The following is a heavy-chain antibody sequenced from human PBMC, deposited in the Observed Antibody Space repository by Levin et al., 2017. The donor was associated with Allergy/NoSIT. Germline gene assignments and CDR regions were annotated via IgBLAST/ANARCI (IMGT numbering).Heavy chain of an antibody. CDR3: ACKFVVVPTVISEYAYYGMDV. J-gene: IGHJ6*04. D-gene: IGHD2-2*01. V-gene: IGHV1-69*06. CDR2: IIPIFGTT. Sequence: PGGSLRLSCKASGDTFSRYVISWVRQAPGQGLEWMGGIIPIFGTTNYAQKFQGRVTVTADKSTSTAYMELSRVISEDTAVYFCACKFVVVPTVISEYAYYGMDVWGLGTTVTVSS. CDR1: GDTFSRYV.